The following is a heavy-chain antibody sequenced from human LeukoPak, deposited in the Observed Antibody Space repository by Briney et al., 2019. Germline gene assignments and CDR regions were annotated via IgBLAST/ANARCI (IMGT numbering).Heavy chain of an antibody. D-gene: IGHD6-19*01. J-gene: IGHJ4*02. CDR2: INPNSGGT. CDR1: GYTFTGYY. V-gene: IGHV1-2*02. CDR3: ARDRDSSGWYGGDY. Sequence: GASVKVSFKASGYTFTGYYMHWVRPAPGQGLEWMGWINPNSGGTNYAQKFQGRVTMTRDTSISTAYMELSRLRSDDTAVYYCARDRDSSGWYGGDYWGQGTLVTVSS.